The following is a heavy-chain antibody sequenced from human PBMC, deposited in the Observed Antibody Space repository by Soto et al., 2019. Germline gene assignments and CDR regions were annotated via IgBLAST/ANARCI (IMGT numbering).Heavy chain of an antibody. V-gene: IGHV5-51*01. CDR1: GYSFTSYW. D-gene: IGHD3-10*01. CDR3: ARHSVDVLLWFGELSAGDYGMDV. J-gene: IGHJ6*02. CDR2: IYPGDSDT. Sequence: GKSLKISCKGSGYSFTSYWIGWVRQMPGKGLEWMGIIYPGDSDTRYSPSFQGQVTISADKSISTAYLQWSSLKASDTAMYYCARHSVDVLLWFGELSAGDYGMDVWGQGTTVTVSS.